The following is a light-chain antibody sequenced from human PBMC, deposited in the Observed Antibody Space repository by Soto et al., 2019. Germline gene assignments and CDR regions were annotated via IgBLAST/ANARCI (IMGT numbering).Light chain of an antibody. V-gene: IGKV3-20*01. CDR3: QXYGSSPPYT. J-gene: IGKJ2*01. Sequence: EIVLTQSPGTLSLSPGERATLSCRASQSVSXXXXAWYQQKPGQAPRLLIYGASSRATGIPDRFSGSGSGTXXXXXIXXXEPEDFAVYYXQXYGSSPPYTFGQGTKLEIK. CDR2: GAS. CDR1: QSVSXXX.